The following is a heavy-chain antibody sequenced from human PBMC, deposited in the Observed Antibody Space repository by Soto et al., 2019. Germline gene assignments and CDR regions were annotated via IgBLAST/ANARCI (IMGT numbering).Heavy chain of an antibody. CDR3: AREYYYDSSGYS. V-gene: IGHV4-59*01. CDR1: GGSISSYY. D-gene: IGHD3-22*01. Sequence: SETLSLTCTVSGGSISSYYWSWIRQPPGKGLEWIGYIYYSGSTNYNPSLKSRVTISVDTSKNQFSLKLSSVTAADTAVYYCAREYYYDSSGYSWGQGTLVTVSS. J-gene: IGHJ4*02. CDR2: IYYSGST.